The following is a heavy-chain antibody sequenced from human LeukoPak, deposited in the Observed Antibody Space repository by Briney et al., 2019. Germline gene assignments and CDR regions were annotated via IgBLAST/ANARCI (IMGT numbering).Heavy chain of an antibody. CDR3: ARDREDVAVSAMDY. CDR1: GDSIDNNVYY. J-gene: IGHJ4*02. V-gene: IGHV4-39*07. Sequence: PSETLSLTYTVSGDSIDNNVYYWGWIRQPPGKGLEWIGSIFYTGKGHYNPSLKSRVTISVDTSKNQFSLWLTSVTAADTAFYYCARDREDVAVSAMDYWGQGTLVTVSS. D-gene: IGHD5-24*01. CDR2: IFYTGKG.